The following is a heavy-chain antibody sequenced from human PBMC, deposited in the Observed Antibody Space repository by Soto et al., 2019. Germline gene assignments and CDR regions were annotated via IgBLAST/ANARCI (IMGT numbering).Heavy chain of an antibody. CDR1: GFTFSSYG. V-gene: IGHV3-30*18. CDR3: AKDLERIAVAGEYYGMDV. Sequence: QVQLVESGGGVVQPGRSLRLSCAASGFTFSSYGMHWVRQAPGKGLEWVAVISYDGSNKYYADSVKGRFTISRDNSKNTLYLQMNSLRAEDTAVYYCAKDLERIAVAGEYYGMDVWGQGTTVTVSS. J-gene: IGHJ6*02. CDR2: ISYDGSNK. D-gene: IGHD6-19*01.